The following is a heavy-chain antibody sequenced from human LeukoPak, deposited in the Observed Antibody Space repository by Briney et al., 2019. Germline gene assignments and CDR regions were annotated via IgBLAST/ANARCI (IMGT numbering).Heavy chain of an antibody. CDR1: GFTVSSDY. J-gene: IGHJ4*02. CDR3: AREAAADPYYFDY. D-gene: IGHD6-13*01. Sequence: GSLRLSCAASGFTVSSDYMTWVRQAPGKGLEWVSVIYSGGSTNYADSVKGRFTISRDNSKNTLYLQMNSLRVEDTAVYYCAREAAADPYYFDYWGQGTLVTVSS. CDR2: IYSGGST. V-gene: IGHV3-66*01.